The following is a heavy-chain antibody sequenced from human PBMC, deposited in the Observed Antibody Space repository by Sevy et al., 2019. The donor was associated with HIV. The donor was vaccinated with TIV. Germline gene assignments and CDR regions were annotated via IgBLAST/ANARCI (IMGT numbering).Heavy chain of an antibody. Sequence: GGSLRLSCAASGFTFSRYAMSWVRQAPGKGLEWVSGLTNNGDITFDADSVKGRFTISRDNSRNILYLQMNNLRVEDTAVYYCAKENEYTDPYYFDDWGQGTLVTVSS. CDR3: AKENEYTDPYYFDD. V-gene: IGHV3-23*01. CDR2: LTNNGDIT. J-gene: IGHJ4*02. D-gene: IGHD1-1*01. CDR1: GFTFSRYA.